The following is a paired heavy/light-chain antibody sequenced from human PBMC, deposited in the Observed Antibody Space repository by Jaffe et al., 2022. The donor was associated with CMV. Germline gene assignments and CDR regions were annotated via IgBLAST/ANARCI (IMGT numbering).Light chain of an antibody. CDR2: AIS. J-gene: IGKJ1*01. CDR1: QGVRNH. Sequence: DIQMTQSPSSLSASVGDRVTITCRASQGVRNHLGWYQQQPGKAPKRLIYAISTLESGVPSRFSGSGSETEFTLTIGSLRPEDFATYFCLQYIISPWTFGQGTRVEIK. V-gene: IGKV1-17*01. CDR3: LQYIISPWT.
Heavy chain of an antibody. Sequence: QVRLVQSGAEVKKPGASVKVSCKASGYTFTNYYLHWVRRAPGQGLEWMGIIGPGDGSTSYSQKFQGRVTLTSDTSTSAVYMELNSLRSEDTAVYYCARQLWSLDYWGQGTLVTVSS. CDR2: IGPGDGST. J-gene: IGHJ4*02. CDR1: GYTFTNYY. D-gene: IGHD5-18*01. V-gene: IGHV1-46*01. CDR3: ARQLWSLDY.